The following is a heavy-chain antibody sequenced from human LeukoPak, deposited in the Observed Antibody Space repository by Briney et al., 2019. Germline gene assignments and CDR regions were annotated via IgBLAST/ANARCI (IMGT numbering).Heavy chain of an antibody. CDR1: GFTFSSYA. CDR2: ISYDGSNK. D-gene: IGHD1-26*01. CDR3: ARDLRELLFD. Sequence: PGGSLRLSCAASGFTFSSYAMHWVRQAPGKRLEWVAVISYDGSNKYYADSVKGRFTISRDNSKNTLYLQMNSLRAEDTAVYYCARDLRELLFDWGQGTLVTVSS. J-gene: IGHJ4*02. V-gene: IGHV3-30-3*01.